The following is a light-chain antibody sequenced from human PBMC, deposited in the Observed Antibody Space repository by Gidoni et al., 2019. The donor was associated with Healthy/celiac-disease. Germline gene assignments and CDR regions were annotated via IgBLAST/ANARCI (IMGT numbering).Light chain of an antibody. Sequence: DIVMTQSPDSLAVSLGERATINCKSSQSVLYSSNNKNYLAWYQQKPGQPPKLLMYWASTRESGVPDRFSGSGSGTDFTLTISSLQAEDVAVYYCQQYYSPLTFXGXTKVEIK. CDR2: WAS. J-gene: IGKJ4*01. CDR1: QSVLYSSNNKNY. V-gene: IGKV4-1*01. CDR3: QQYYSPLT.